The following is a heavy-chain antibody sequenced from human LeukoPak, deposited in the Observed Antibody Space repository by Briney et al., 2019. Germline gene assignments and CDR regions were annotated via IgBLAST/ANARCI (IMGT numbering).Heavy chain of an antibody. Sequence: SETLSLTCTVSGGSISSYYWSWIRQPPEKGLEWIGYIYYSGSTNYNPSLKSRVTISVDTSKNQFSLKLSSVTAADTAVYYCARGGRWLQLDYWGQGTLVTVSS. V-gene: IGHV4-59*01. D-gene: IGHD5-24*01. CDR2: IYYSGST. J-gene: IGHJ4*02. CDR3: ARGGRWLQLDY. CDR1: GGSISSYY.